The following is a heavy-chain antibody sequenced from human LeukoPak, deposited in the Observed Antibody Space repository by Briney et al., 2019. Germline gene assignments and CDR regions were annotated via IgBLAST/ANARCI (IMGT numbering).Heavy chain of an antibody. D-gene: IGHD3-10*01. CDR3: ARHPPYGSRNWGAYYFDS. CDR1: GGAISSTAYY. V-gene: IGHV4-39*01. Sequence: SETLSLTCNVSGGAISSTAYYWGWIRQPPGKGLEWIGSIYYSGSTYYNPSLKSRVTISVDTSHDQFSLKLNSVTAADTALYYCARHPPYGSRNWGAYYFDSWGQGTLVTVSS. CDR2: IYYSGST. J-gene: IGHJ4*02.